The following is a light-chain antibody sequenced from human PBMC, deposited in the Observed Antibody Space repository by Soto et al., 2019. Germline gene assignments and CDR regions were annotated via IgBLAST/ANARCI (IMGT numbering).Light chain of an antibody. J-gene: IGKJ4*01. CDR1: QGISSY. CDR3: QQLNSYPLP. Sequence: IQLTQSPSSLSASVGDRVTITCRASQGISSYLAWYQQKPGKAAKLLIYAASTLQSGVPSRFSGSGAGTDFTLTISRLQREDFATYYCQQLNSYPLPFGGGTKVEIK. CDR2: AAS. V-gene: IGKV1-9*01.